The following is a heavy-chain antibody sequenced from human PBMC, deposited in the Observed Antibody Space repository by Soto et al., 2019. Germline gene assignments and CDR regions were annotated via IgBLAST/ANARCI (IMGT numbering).Heavy chain of an antibody. CDR3: ARAKLGIAAAGTPLFDY. Sequence: WGSLSLSCAASGFTFISCDLHWVRQATGKGLELESAIGTSGDTYYPGSVKCRFTIYRENAKNSLYLQMNSLRAGDTAVYYCARAKLGIAAAGTPLFDYWGQGTLVTVSS. V-gene: IGHV3-13*01. J-gene: IGHJ4*02. D-gene: IGHD6-13*01. CDR1: GFTFISCD. CDR2: IGTSGDT.